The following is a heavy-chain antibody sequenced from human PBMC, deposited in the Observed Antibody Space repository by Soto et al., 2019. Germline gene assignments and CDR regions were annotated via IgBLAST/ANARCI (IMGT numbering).Heavy chain of an antibody. D-gene: IGHD3-10*01. CDR3: ARSLRSNWFDP. V-gene: IGHV4-61*01. Sequence: PSQTLSITCTVSGGSVSSGSYYWSWIRQPPGKGLEWIGYIYYSGSTNYNPSLKSRVTTSVDTSKNQFSLKLSSVTAADTAVYYCARSLRSNWFDPWGQGTLVTVSS. CDR2: IYYSGST. CDR1: GGSVSSGSYY. J-gene: IGHJ5*02.